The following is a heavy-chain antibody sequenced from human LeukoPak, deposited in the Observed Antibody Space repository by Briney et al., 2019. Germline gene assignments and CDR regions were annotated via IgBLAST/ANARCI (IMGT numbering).Heavy chain of an antibody. Sequence: GGSLRLSCAASGFTFSDYEINWVRQAPGKGLGGVSCISTSGSTTYYADSVRGRFTISRDNAENSLFLQMNTLTAEDTAVYYCARGALHVFDYWGQGTPVTVSS. CDR2: ISTSGSTT. CDR3: ARGALHVFDY. J-gene: IGHJ4*02. CDR1: GFTFSDYE. V-gene: IGHV3-48*03. D-gene: IGHD3-10*02.